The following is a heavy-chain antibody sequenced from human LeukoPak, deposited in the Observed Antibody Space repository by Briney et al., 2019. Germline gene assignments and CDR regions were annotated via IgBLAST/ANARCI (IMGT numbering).Heavy chain of an antibody. Sequence: PGGSLRLSCAASGFTFSSYGMHWVRQAPGKGLEWVAFIRYDGSNKYYADSVKGRFTISRDNSKNTLCLQMNSLRAEDTAVYYCAEARYDFWSGYPSVDYWGQGTLVTVSS. CDR1: GFTFSSYG. CDR2: IRYDGSNK. D-gene: IGHD3-3*01. CDR3: AEARYDFWSGYPSVDY. V-gene: IGHV3-30*02. J-gene: IGHJ4*02.